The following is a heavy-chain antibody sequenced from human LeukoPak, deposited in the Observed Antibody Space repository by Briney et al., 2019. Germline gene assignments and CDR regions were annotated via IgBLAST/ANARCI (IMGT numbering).Heavy chain of an antibody. Sequence: PGGSLRLSCAASGFSFSIYWMHWVRQAPGKGLAWVSRVSSDGSSTSYADSVKGRFTISRDNARNMLFLQMNSLRAEDTAVYYCATLAAADTDYWGQGTLVTVSS. CDR2: VSSDGSST. CDR3: ATLAAADTDY. V-gene: IGHV3-74*01. J-gene: IGHJ4*02. D-gene: IGHD6-13*01. CDR1: GFSFSIYW.